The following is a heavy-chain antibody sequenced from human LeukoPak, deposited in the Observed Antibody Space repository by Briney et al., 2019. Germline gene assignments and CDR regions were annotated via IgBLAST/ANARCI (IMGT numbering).Heavy chain of an antibody. J-gene: IGHJ4*02. V-gene: IGHV3-66*01. CDR3: VGGYGFDY. CDR1: GITVNTNY. D-gene: IGHD5-12*01. CDR2: IYGGGNT. Sequence: GGSLRLSCAASGITVNTNYMTWVRQAPGKGLEWVSVIYGGGNTYSADSVKDRFTISRDNSKNTLYLQMNSLRVEDTAVYYCVGGYGFDYWGQGTLVTVSS.